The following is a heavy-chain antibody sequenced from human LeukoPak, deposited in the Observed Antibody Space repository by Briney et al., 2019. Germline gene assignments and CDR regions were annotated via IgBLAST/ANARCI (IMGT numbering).Heavy chain of an antibody. CDR1: GGSISSYY. CDR3: ARHKAGLLWFGELGY. Sequence: SETLSLTCTVSGGSISSYYWSWIRQPPGKGLEWIGYIYYSGSTNYNPSLKSRVTISVDTSKNQFSLKLSSVTAADTAVYYCARHKAGLLWFGELGYWGQGTLATVSS. CDR2: IYYSGST. V-gene: IGHV4-59*08. D-gene: IGHD3-10*01. J-gene: IGHJ4*02.